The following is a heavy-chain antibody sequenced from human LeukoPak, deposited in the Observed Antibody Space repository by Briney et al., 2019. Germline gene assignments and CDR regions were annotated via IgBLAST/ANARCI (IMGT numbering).Heavy chain of an antibody. D-gene: IGHD3-16*02. V-gene: IGHV3-23*01. J-gene: IGHJ4*02. CDR3: AKGGLSDRRFEY. CDR1: EFTFSSSV. CDR2: ISGGGGTR. Sequence: QPGASLRLSCAASEFTFSSSVMSWVRQAPGKGLEWVSVISGGGGTRYYADSVKGRFTISRDNSKNTLYLQMNSLRADDTAIYYCAKGGLSDRRFEYWGQGTLVTVPS.